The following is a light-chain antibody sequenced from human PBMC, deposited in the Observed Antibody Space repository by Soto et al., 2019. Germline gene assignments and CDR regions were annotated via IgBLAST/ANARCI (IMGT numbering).Light chain of an antibody. CDR3: QSYASSLSAWV. V-gene: IGLV1-40*01. CDR2: GNS. CDR1: SSNIGAGYD. Sequence: QSVLTQPPSVSGAPGQRVTISCTGSSSNIGAGYDVHWYQQLPGTAPKLLIYGNSNRPSGVPDRFSGSKSGTSASLAITGLQAEDEADYYRQSYASSLSAWVFGGGTTLTVL. J-gene: IGLJ3*02.